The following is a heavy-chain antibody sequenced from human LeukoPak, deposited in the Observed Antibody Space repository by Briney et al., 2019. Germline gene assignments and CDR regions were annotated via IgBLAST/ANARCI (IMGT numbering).Heavy chain of an antibody. Sequence: GASVKVSCKASGYTFTGYYMHWVRQAPGQGLEWMGWMNPNSGNTGYAQKFQGRVTMTRNTSISTAYMELSSLRSEDTAVYYCARPLEYCSSTSCYTIHGDAFDIWGQGTMVTVSS. V-gene: IGHV1-8*02. D-gene: IGHD2-2*02. CDR1: GYTFTGYY. CDR3: ARPLEYCSSTSCYTIHGDAFDI. J-gene: IGHJ3*02. CDR2: MNPNSGNT.